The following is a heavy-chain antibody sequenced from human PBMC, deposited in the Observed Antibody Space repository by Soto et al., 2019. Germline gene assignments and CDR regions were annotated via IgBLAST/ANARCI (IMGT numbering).Heavy chain of an antibody. V-gene: IGHV4-30-2*01. CDR1: GDSYSISTYS. CDR3: AGMPYTSGLRFDP. CDR2: IYQSGVT. J-gene: IGHJ5*02. Sequence: SETLSLTCNMSGDSYSISTYSWSWIRQPPGKALQWIGFIYQSGVTSYNPSLASRVSISLGRSNNQCSLKLKSVTAADTAVYFCAGMPYTSGLRFDPWGPGTLVTVSS. D-gene: IGHD6-19*01.